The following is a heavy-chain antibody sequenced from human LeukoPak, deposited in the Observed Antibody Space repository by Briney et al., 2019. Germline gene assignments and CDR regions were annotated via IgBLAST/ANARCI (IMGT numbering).Heavy chain of an antibody. Sequence: PGGSLRLSCAASGFTFSSYWMSWVRQAPGKGLEWVANIKQDGNEKYHVDSVKGRFTISRDNAKNSLYLQMNSLRAEDTAVYYCARRAGAYSHPYDYWGQGTLVTVSS. CDR2: IKQDGNEK. V-gene: IGHV3-7*01. J-gene: IGHJ4*02. CDR1: GFTFSSYW. CDR3: ARRAGAYSHPYDY. D-gene: IGHD4/OR15-4a*01.